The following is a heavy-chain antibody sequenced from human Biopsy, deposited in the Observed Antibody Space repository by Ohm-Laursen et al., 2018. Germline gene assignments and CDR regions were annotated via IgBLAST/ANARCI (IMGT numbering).Heavy chain of an antibody. V-gene: IGHV4-34*01. J-gene: IGHJ6*02. CDR2: INHSGRT. CDR1: GESFNGYY. D-gene: IGHD3-22*01. Sequence: SDTLSLTCAVYGESFNGYYWSWIRQTPGKGLEWIGEINHSGRTNYNPSLKSRVTISVDTSKNQFSLKVRSATAADTAVYYCVRGVDYYDPYHYYALDVWGQGMTVTVSS. CDR3: VRGVDYYDPYHYYALDV.